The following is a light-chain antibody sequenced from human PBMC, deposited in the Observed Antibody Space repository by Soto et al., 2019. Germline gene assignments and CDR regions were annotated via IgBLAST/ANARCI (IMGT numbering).Light chain of an antibody. CDR3: QQSDLLPLT. CDR2: DAS. J-gene: IGKJ4*01. Sequence: IQMTQSPSSLSASIGDRVTITCQASHDITHYLNWYQQRPGEAPKLLIYDASKLESGVPPRFSGRGSGTDFTLTISSLQPADFATYFCQQSDLLPLTFGGGTKVEI. CDR1: HDITHY. V-gene: IGKV1-33*01.